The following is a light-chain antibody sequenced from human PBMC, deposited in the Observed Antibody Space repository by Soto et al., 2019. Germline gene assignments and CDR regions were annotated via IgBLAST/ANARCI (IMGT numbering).Light chain of an antibody. CDR2: GVS. CDR3: QQYVTSPYI. Sequence: DIVLTQSPGTLSLSPGERATLSCRASQSISSSYLAWYQQKPGQAPRLLIHGVSTRATGIPDRFSGSGSGTDFTLTISRLEPEDFAEYYCQQYVTSPYIFGQGTKLEIK. CDR1: QSISSSY. V-gene: IGKV3-20*01. J-gene: IGKJ2*01.